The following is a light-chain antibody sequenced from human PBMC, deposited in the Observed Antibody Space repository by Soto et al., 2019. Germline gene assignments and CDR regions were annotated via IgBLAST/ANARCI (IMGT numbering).Light chain of an antibody. J-gene: IGKJ1*01. V-gene: IGKV1-5*01. Sequence: DIQITQSPSPLSASVGDRVTITCRPSQSISDWLAWYQEKPGKLPHLLIYGASRLESGLPSSFSGRGAGTEFPLTIGGLQPDDFATYYCQHYNAFPWPFGQGTKVDIK. CDR2: GAS. CDR3: QHYNAFPWP. CDR1: QSISDW.